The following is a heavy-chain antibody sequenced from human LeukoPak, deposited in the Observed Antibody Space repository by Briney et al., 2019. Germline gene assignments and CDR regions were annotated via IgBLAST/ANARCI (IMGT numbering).Heavy chain of an antibody. J-gene: IGHJ4*02. V-gene: IGHV3-7*04. CDR3: ARGGWGVPDY. D-gene: IGHD3-10*01. CDR2: IKEAGSEK. CDR1: GFTFSSYW. Sequence: GGSLRLSCATSGFTFSSYWMTWVRQAPGKGLEWGADIKEAGSEKHYVDSVEGRFIISRDNAKKSLDLQMNGLRAEGTAVYYCARGGWGVPDYWGQGTLVTVSS.